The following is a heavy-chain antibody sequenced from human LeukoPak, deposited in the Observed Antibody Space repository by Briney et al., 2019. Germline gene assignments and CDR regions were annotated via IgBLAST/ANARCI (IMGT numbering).Heavy chain of an antibody. CDR1: GFTVSSNY. V-gene: IGHV3-66*01. D-gene: IGHD2-21*02. J-gene: IGHJ4*02. CDR2: IYSGGST. Sequence: GGSLRLSCAASGFTVSSNYMSWVRQAPGKGLEWVSVIYSGGSTYYADSVKGRFTISRDNSKNTLYLQMNSLRAEDTAVYYCARSVAYCGGDCYRHFDYWGQGTLVTVSS. CDR3: ARSVAYCGGDCYRHFDY.